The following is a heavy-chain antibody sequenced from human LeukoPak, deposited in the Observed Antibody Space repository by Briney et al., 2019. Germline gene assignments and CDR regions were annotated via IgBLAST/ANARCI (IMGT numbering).Heavy chain of an antibody. CDR2: IRYDGSNK. D-gene: IGHD2-21*02. CDR3: ARARAYCGGDCYSDYYYYMDV. J-gene: IGHJ6*03. Sequence: GGSLRLSCAASGFTFSSYGMHWVRQAPGKGLEWVSFIRYDGSNKYYADSVKGRFTISRDNSNNTLYLQMNSLRAEDTAVYYCARARAYCGGDCYSDYYYYMDVWGKGTTVTISS. CDR1: GFTFSSYG. V-gene: IGHV3-30*02.